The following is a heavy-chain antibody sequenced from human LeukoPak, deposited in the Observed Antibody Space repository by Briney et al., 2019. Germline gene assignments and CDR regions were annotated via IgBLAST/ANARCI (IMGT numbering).Heavy chain of an antibody. CDR3: ARRRSIAAEDDY. CDR2: INPGDSDT. J-gene: IGHJ4*02. V-gene: IGHV5-51*01. Sequence: GESLKISCKGSGYSFTSYWIGGVRHMPGKGLEWMGIINPGDSDTRYSPSFQGQVTISADKSTSTAYLQWSSLKASDTAMYYCARRRSIAAEDDYWGQGTLVTVSS. CDR1: GYSFTSYW. D-gene: IGHD6-25*01.